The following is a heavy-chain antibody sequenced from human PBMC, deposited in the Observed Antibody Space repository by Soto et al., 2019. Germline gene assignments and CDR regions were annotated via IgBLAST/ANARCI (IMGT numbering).Heavy chain of an antibody. D-gene: IGHD2-21*01. V-gene: IGHV4-4*02. CDR1: GTSISSSYW. CDR2: ICHKGIT. J-gene: IGHJ4*02. CDR3: ATVPPRIVVVLAEFPT. Sequence: QVQLKQSGPGLVRPSGTLSLTCRVSGTSISSSYWWAWVRQSPGKGLDWIGEICHKGITKYNPSLKSRVSMSIDKSKHQFSLKLTSVTAADTAVYYCATVPPRIVVVLAEFPTWGQGTLVTVSS.